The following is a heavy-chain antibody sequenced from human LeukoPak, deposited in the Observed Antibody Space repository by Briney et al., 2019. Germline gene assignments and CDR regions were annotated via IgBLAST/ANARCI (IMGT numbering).Heavy chain of an antibody. D-gene: IGHD2-2*02. J-gene: IGHJ5*02. Sequence: SETLSLTCTVSGDSINNHQWSWIRQPPGKGLEWIGYIHYSGRTNYHPSLKSRVTISIDTSKNQFSLNMNSVTSMDTAVYYCARVQIVSPTIRFDPWGQGTLVAVPS. CDR3: ARVQIVSPTIRFDP. CDR1: GDSINNHQ. V-gene: IGHV4-59*11. CDR2: IHYSGRT.